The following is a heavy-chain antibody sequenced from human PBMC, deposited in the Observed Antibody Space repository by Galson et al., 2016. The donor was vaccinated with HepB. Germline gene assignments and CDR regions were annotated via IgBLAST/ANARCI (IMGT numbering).Heavy chain of an antibody. V-gene: IGHV4-39*01. J-gene: IGHJ6*03. Sequence: SETLSLTCVVSGGSLSTNYYWGWIRQPPGRGLEWIGSFYSIDNTYYNPSLTSRVTIPADTSKNQLTLRLKSVTTADTGVYYCATGVVVAGKYYYYYMDVWGKGTTVTVSS. CDR1: GGSLSTNYY. CDR3: ATGVVVAGKYYYYYMDV. CDR2: FYSIDNT. D-gene: IGHD3-3*01.